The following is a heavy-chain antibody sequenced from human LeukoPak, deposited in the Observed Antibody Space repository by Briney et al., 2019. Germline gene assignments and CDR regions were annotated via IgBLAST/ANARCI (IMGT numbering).Heavy chain of an antibody. CDR1: GYTFTNYG. J-gene: IGHJ4*02. CDR3: ARTRPGYCSSTSCYGYYFDY. CDR2: INPSGGST. V-gene: IGHV1-46*03. D-gene: IGHD2-2*03. Sequence: ASVKVSCKASGYTFTNYGISWVRQAPGQGLEWMGIINPSGGSTSYAQKFQGRVTMTRDTSTSTVYMELSSLRSEDTAVYYCARTRPGYCSSTSCYGYYFDYWGQGTLVTVSS.